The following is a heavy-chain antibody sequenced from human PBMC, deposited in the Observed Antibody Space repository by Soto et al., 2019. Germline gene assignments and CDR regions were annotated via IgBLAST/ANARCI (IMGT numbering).Heavy chain of an antibody. D-gene: IGHD1-7*01. Sequence: PGGSLRLSCVASGFTFSKYGMQWVRQAPGKGLEWVAIITHDGSDKYYEDSVKGRFTISRDNSKNTLSLQMSSLTTDDTAFYYCVKARTATTLSHFDSWGRGTLVTVSS. CDR3: VKARTATTLSHFDS. CDR1: GFTFSKYG. V-gene: IGHV3-30*18. CDR2: ITHDGSDK. J-gene: IGHJ4*02.